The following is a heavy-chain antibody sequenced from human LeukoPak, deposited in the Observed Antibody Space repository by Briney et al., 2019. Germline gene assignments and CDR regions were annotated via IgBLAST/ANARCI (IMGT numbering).Heavy chain of an antibody. D-gene: IGHD3-3*01. CDR2: IRSKVYGGAP. J-gene: IGHJ6*02. Sequence: PGGSLRLSCSASGFTFGDFTMSWFRQSPGQGLEWVGFIRSKVYGGAPEHAASVAARFTISRDDSTSIAYLQMNSVQAEDTAVYYCARVNDAYPKVTYYDFWSGYQPYYYYYGMDVWGQGTTVTVSS. CDR1: GFTFGDFT. V-gene: IGHV3-49*03. CDR3: ARVNDAYPKVTYYDFWSGYQPYYYYYGMDV.